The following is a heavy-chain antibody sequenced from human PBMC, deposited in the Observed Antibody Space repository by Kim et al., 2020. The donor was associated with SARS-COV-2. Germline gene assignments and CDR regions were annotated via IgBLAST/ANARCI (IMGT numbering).Heavy chain of an antibody. D-gene: IGHD1-7*01. CDR1: GYSFTDYN. CDR3: VRSWNYGRSIWFAP. Sequence: ASVKVSCKASGYSFTDYNIHWVRQAPGQGLEWMGWIDRNSGDTNIAEKFEGRVALTSDTSASTAYMELRRLRSDDTAIYYCVRSWNYGRSIWFAPWGQGT. CDR2: IDRNSGDT. V-gene: IGHV1-2*02. J-gene: IGHJ5*02.